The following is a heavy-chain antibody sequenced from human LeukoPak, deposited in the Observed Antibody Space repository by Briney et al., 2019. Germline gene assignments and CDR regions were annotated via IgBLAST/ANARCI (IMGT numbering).Heavy chain of an antibody. CDR2: IRYDGSNN. J-gene: IGHJ6*03. V-gene: IGHV3-30*02. CDR3: AKGIAVADRPYYYYYMDV. CDR1: GFTFSYSG. D-gene: IGHD6-19*01. Sequence: GGSLLLSCSASGFTFSYSGMPWVPQAPAKGLEWVAFIRYDGSNNYYADSVKGRFTISRDNSKNTLYLQMNSLRAEDTAVYYCAKGIAVADRPYYYYYMDVWGKGTTVTISS.